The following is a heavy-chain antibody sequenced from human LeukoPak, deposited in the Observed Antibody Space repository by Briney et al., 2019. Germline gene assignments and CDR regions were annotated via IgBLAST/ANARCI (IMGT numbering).Heavy chain of an antibody. V-gene: IGHV3-74*01. CDR1: GFTFSSFE. Sequence: PGGSLRLSCAASGFTFSSFEMNWVRQAPGKGLVWVSRIDTDGSITHYADSVKGRFTISRDNAKNTLYLQMSSLRAEDTAVYYCATQHYGMAVYWGQGTLVTVSS. CDR3: ATQHYGMAVY. D-gene: IGHD4-17*01. CDR2: IDTDGSIT. J-gene: IGHJ4*02.